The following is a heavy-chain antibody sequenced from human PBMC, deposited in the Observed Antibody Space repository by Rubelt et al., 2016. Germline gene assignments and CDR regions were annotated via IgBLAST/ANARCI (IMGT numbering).Heavy chain of an antibody. CDR1: GFTFSSYW. CDR3: TRDPPGVGIEY. V-gene: IGHV3-74*01. Sequence: EVQLVESGGGLVQPGRSLRLSCAASGFTFSSYWMHWVRQAPGKGLVWVSRINPGGTSTNYADSVKGRFTISRDNTKNTLYLQMNSLRAEDTAVYYCTRDPPGVGIEYWGQGTLDTVSS. J-gene: IGHJ4*02. D-gene: IGHD1-26*01. CDR2: INPGGTST.